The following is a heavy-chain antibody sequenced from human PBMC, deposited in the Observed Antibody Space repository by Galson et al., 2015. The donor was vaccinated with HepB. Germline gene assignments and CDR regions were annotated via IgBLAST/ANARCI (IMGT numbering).Heavy chain of an antibody. D-gene: IGHD2-2*01. Sequence: SVKVSCKASGYTFTSYGISWVRQAPGQGLEWMGWISAYNGNTNYAQKLQGRVTMTTDTSTSTAYMELRSLRSDDTAVYYCARGVYCSSTSCYGDYYMDVWGKGTTVTVSS. CDR1: GYTFTSYG. CDR3: ARGVYCSSTSCYGDYYMDV. J-gene: IGHJ6*03. CDR2: ISAYNGNT. V-gene: IGHV1-18*01.